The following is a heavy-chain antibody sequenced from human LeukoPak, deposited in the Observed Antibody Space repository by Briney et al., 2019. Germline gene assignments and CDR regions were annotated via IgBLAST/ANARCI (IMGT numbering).Heavy chain of an antibody. Sequence: SETLSLTCTVSGGSISGYYWSWIRQPPGKGLEWIGSIYYSGTTNYNPSLRSRVTISVDTSKNQFSLKLTSVTAADTAVYYCARRNYGFNTYYFDYWGQGTLVTVSS. V-gene: IGHV4-59*08. CDR1: GGSISGYY. CDR2: IYYSGTT. CDR3: ARRNYGFNTYYFDY. D-gene: IGHD4-17*01. J-gene: IGHJ4*02.